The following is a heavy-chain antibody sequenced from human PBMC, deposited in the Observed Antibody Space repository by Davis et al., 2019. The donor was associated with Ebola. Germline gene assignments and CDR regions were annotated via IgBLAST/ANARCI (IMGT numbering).Heavy chain of an antibody. Sequence: PGGSLRLSCAASGFTFSSYSMNWVRQAPGKGLEWVSYISGYSSTIYYAESVKGRFTISRDNAKNSLYLQMNSLRAEDTAVYYCARETYYYDSSGYLYYYYGMDVWGKGTTVTVSS. CDR1: GFTFSSYS. V-gene: IGHV3-48*01. CDR3: ARETYYYDSSGYLYYYYGMDV. CDR2: ISGYSSTI. J-gene: IGHJ6*04. D-gene: IGHD3-22*01.